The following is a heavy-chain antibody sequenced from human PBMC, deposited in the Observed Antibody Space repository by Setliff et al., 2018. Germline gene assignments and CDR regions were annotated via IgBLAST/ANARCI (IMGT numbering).Heavy chain of an antibody. Sequence: ASVKVSCKASGYTFTGYYMHWVRQAPGQGLEWLGWINPNSGGTNYAQKFQGWVTMTRDTSISTAYMELSRLRSDDTAVYYCARGRDFWSGYLVYWGQGTLVTVSS. CDR1: GYTFTGYY. V-gene: IGHV1-2*04. J-gene: IGHJ4*02. D-gene: IGHD3-3*01. CDR2: INPNSGGT. CDR3: ARGRDFWSGYLVY.